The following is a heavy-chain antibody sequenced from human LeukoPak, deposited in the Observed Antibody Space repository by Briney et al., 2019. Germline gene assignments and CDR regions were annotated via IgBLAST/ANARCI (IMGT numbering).Heavy chain of an antibody. CDR3: ARDGYSGSSDAFDI. CDR2: ISYDGSNK. CDR1: GFTFSSYA. D-gene: IGHD1-26*01. Sequence: GGSLRLSCAASGFTFSSYAMHWVRQAPGKGLEWMAVISYDGSNKYYADSVKGRFTISRDNSKNTLYLQMNSLRAEDTAVYYCARDGYSGSSDAFDIWGQGTMVTVSS. V-gene: IGHV3-30-3*01. J-gene: IGHJ3*02.